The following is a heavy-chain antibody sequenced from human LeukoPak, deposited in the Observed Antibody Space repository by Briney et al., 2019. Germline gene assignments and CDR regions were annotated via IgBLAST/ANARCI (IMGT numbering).Heavy chain of an antibody. D-gene: IGHD3-10*01. Sequence: SETLSLTCTVSGYSISSGYYWGLIRQPPGKGLEWIGCIYHSGNSYYNPSLKSRVTISVDTSKNQFSLKLTSVTAADTAVYYCARGGSGSYIDAFDIWGQGTMVTVSS. J-gene: IGHJ3*02. V-gene: IGHV4-38-2*02. CDR1: GYSISSGYY. CDR2: IYHSGNS. CDR3: ARGGSGSYIDAFDI.